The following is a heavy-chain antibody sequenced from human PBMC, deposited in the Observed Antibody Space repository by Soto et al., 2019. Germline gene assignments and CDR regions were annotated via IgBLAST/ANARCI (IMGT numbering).Heavy chain of an antibody. J-gene: IGHJ4*02. CDR1: GGSVRSTSYY. D-gene: IGHD1-26*01. CDR2: IHYSGST. CDR3: VRAWEHLYFDY. V-gene: IGHV4-61*01. Sequence: QVQLQESGPGLVKPSETLSLTCTVSGGSVRSTSYYWSWIRQPPGKGLEWIGYIHYSGSTNYNPSLKSRVPISVDTSKNQFSLKLSSVTAADTAVFYCVRAWEHLYFDYWGQGTLVTVSS.